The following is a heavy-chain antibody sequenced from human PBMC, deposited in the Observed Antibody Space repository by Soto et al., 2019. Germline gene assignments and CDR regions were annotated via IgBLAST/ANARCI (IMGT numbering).Heavy chain of an antibody. CDR2: IYSGGST. D-gene: IGHD2-15*01. J-gene: IGHJ5*02. Sequence: ESGGGLIQPGGSLRLSCAASGFTVSSNYMSWVRQAPGKGLEWVSVIYSGGSTYYADSVKGRFTISRDNSKNTLYLQMNSLRAEDTAVYYCARDKSGGSRYNWFDPWGQGTLVTVSS. CDR1: GFTVSSNY. CDR3: ARDKSGGSRYNWFDP. V-gene: IGHV3-53*01.